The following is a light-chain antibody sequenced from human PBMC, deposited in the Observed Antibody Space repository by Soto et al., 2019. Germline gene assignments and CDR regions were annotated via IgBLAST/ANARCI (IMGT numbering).Light chain of an antibody. CDR3: QQYYGTPLA. CDR1: QSVLYSSNNKNF. Sequence: DIVMTQSPDSLAVSLGERATINCKSSQSVLYSSNNKNFLAWYQLKPGQPPKLLIYWASTRESGVPDRFSGSGSGTDYTLTISSLQAEDVAVYYCQQYYGTPLAFSEGTKVEIK. V-gene: IGKV4-1*01. J-gene: IGKJ4*01. CDR2: WAS.